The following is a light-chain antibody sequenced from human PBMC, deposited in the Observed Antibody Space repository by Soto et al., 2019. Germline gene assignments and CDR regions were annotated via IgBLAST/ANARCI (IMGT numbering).Light chain of an antibody. V-gene: IGLV2-14*03. CDR2: DVY. J-gene: IGLJ3*02. Sequence: QSALTQPASVSGSPGQSITISCTGTSSDVGAYNYVAWYQHHPGKAPKLIIYDVYNRPSGVSNRFSASKSHNTASLTISGLQAEDEADYYCSSYTSSRTRVFGGGTKLTVL. CDR3: SSYTSSRTRV. CDR1: SSDVGAYNY.